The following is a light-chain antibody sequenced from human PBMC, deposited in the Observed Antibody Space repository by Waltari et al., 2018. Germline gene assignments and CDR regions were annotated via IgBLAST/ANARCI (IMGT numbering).Light chain of an antibody. CDR2: EVS. CDR1: RSAVGNRTH. J-gene: IGLJ3*02. V-gene: IGLV2-23*02. CDR3: YSYARTITFV. Sequence: QSALTPPASVPAPPGQSITTSCAATRSAVGNRTHSPWYQHHPGRAPQLIIYEVSERPSGVSNRFSGSKSGNTASLTISGLQPEDEADYYCYSYARTITFVFGGGTKLTVL.